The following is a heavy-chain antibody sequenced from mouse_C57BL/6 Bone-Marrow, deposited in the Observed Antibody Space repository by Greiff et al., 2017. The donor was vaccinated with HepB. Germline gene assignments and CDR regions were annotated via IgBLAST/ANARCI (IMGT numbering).Heavy chain of an antibody. CDR2: IYPRSGNT. CDR1: GYTFTSYG. Sequence: QVQLQQSGAELARPGASVKLSCKASGYTFTSYGIRWVKQRTGQGLEWIGEIYPRSGNTYYNEKFKGKATLTADKSSSSAYMELRSLTSEDSAVYSCARCPYGKDAMDYWGQGTSVTVSS. CDR3: ARCPYGKDAMDY. V-gene: IGHV1-81*01. J-gene: IGHJ4*01. D-gene: IGHD2-1*01.